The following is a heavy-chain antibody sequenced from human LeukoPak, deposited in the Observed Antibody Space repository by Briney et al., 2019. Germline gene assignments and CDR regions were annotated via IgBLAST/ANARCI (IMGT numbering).Heavy chain of an antibody. CDR1: GGTFTSYG. CDR2: ISAYNGNT. Sequence: VASVKVSCKASGGTFTSYGISWVRQAPGQGLEWMGWISAYNGNTNYAQKVQGRVTMTTDTSTSTAYMELSSLRSEDTAVYYCAREMTKTPLIDPLDIWGQGTMVTVSS. V-gene: IGHV1-18*01. CDR3: AREMTKTPLIDPLDI. J-gene: IGHJ3*02. D-gene: IGHD2-8*01.